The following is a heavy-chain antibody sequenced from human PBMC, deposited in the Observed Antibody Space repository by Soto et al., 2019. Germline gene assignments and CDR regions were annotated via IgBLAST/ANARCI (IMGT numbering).Heavy chain of an antibody. D-gene: IGHD3-22*01. CDR1: GFTFSSYE. CDR3: ARFRSRDSSGYYYWYFDL. Sequence: GGSLRLSCAASGFTFSSYEMNWVRQAPGKGLEWVSYISSSGSTIYYADSVKGRFTISRDNAKNSLYLQMNSLRAEDTAVYYCARFRSRDSSGYYYWYFDLWGRGTLVTVYS. CDR2: ISSSGSTI. J-gene: IGHJ2*01. V-gene: IGHV3-48*03.